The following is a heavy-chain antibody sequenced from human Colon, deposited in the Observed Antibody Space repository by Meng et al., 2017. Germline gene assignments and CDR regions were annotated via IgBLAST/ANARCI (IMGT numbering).Heavy chain of an antibody. CDR1: GYTFTGYY. V-gene: IGHV1-2*06. Sequence: ASVKVSCKASGYTFTGYYMRWVRQAPGQGLEWMGRINPNSGGTNYAQKFQGRVTMTRDTSISTAYMELSRLRSDDTAVYYCATEFECVATYPTDYWGQGTLVTVSS. J-gene: IGHJ4*02. CDR3: ATEFECVATYPTDY. D-gene: IGHD5-12*01. CDR2: INPNSGGT.